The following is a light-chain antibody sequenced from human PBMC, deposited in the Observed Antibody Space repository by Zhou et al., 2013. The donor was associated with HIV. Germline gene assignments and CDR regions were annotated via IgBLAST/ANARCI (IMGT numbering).Light chain of an antibody. J-gene: IGKJ3*01. Sequence: EIVLTQSPGTLSLSPGERATLSCRASQSVSSSYLAWYQQKPGQAPRLLIYGASSRATGIPDRFSGSGSGTDFTLTISRLEPEDFAVYYCQQYGSSPLLTFGPWDQSGYQT. CDR1: QSVSSSY. CDR2: GAS. V-gene: IGKV3-20*01. CDR3: QQYGSSPLLT.